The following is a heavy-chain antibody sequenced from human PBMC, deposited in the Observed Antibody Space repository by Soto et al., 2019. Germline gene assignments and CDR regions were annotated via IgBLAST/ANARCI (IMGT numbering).Heavy chain of an antibody. CDR3: AKGPRFPVYYGDYGYYGMDV. J-gene: IGHJ6*02. CDR2: ISYDGSNK. D-gene: IGHD4-17*01. CDR1: GFTFSSYG. V-gene: IGHV3-30*18. Sequence: PGGSLRLSCAASGFTFSSYGMHWVRQAPGKGLEWVAVISYDGSNKYYADSVKGRFTISRDNSKSTLYLQMNSLRAEDTAVYYCAKGPRFPVYYGDYGYYGMDVWGQGTTVTVSS.